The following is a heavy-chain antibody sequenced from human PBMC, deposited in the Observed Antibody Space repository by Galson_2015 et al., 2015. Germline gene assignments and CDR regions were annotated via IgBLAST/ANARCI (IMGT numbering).Heavy chain of an antibody. CDR2: ISGSGGST. CDR1: GFTFSSYA. CDR3: AKDPYKGYGKRGWATGWFDP. D-gene: IGHD4-17*01. J-gene: IGHJ5*02. Sequence: SLRLSCAASGFTFSSYAMSWVRQAPGKGLEWVSAISGSGGSTYYADSVKGRFTISRDNSKNTLYLQMNSLRAEDTAVYYCAKDPYKGYGKRGWATGWFDPWGQGTLVTVSS. V-gene: IGHV3-23*01.